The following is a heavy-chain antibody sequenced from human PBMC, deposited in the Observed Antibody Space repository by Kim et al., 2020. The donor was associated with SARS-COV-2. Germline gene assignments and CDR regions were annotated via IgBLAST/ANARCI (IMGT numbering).Heavy chain of an antibody. Sequence: QKFQGSVTMTRDTSTSTVYMELSSLRSEDTAVYYCARRSYGSGSHGGWFDPWGQGTLVTVSS. D-gene: IGHD3-10*01. V-gene: IGHV1-46*01. J-gene: IGHJ5*02. CDR3: ARRSYGSGSHGGWFDP.